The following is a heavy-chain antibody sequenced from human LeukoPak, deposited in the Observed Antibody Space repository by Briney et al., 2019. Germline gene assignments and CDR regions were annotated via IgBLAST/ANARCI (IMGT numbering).Heavy chain of an antibody. V-gene: IGHV4-59*01. CDR2: IFYTGST. D-gene: IGHD6-19*01. CDR1: GGSISSYY. J-gene: IGHJ4*02. Sequence: PSETLSLTCTVSGGSISSYYWSWIRQPPGKGLEWIGYIFYTGSTNSNPSLRSRVTISVDTSKSQVSLKLSSVTAADTAVYYCARDPRSGWHYFDYWGQGTLVTVSS. CDR3: ARDPRSGWHYFDY.